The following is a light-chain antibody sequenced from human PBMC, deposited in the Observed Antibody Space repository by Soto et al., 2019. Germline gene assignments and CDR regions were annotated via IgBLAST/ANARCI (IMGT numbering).Light chain of an antibody. V-gene: IGKV3-15*01. CDR1: QSVSSN. J-gene: IGKJ1*01. Sequence: EIVMTQSPATLSVSPGERATLSCRASQSVSSNLAWYQQKPGQAPRLLIYGASTRATAIPARFSGSGSGTEFTLTISSLQSEDFAVYNCRQYNNWAVTFGQGTKVEI. CDR3: RQYNNWAVT. CDR2: GAS.